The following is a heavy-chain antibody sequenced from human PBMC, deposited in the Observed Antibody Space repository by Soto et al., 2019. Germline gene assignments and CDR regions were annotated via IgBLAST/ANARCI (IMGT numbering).Heavy chain of an antibody. J-gene: IGHJ4*02. CDR3: SREVDGYSQFDD. D-gene: IGHD5-12*01. Sequence: SETMSLTRSVSGASVTGDSNCWTWIRQPRGQGPEFVAAIYHCGSPFYNRSLRSRVTISLDRSKKQFSLKLTSVTAADTAVYYWSREVDGYSQFDDGGQGTQVTVPS. CDR1: GASVTGDSNC. CDR2: IYHCGSP. V-gene: IGHV4-30-2*01.